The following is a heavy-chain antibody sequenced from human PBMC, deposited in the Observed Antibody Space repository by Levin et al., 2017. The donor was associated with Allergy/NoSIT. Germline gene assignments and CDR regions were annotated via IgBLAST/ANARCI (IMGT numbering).Heavy chain of an antibody. V-gene: IGHV3-23*01. CDR2: ISGDGGGT. Sequence: GESLKISCAASGFTFSNYAMTWVRQAPGKGLEWVSCISGDGGGTYYADSVKGRFTIARDNFRNTLYLQMNSLRVDDTAVYFCGRDPNGDYLGAFEFWGQGTVVAVSS. CDR1: GFTFSNYA. CDR3: GRDPNGDYLGAFEF. D-gene: IGHD2-21*01. J-gene: IGHJ3*01.